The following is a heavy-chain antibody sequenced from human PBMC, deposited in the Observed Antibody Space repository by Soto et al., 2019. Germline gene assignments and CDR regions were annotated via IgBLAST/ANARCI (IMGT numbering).Heavy chain of an antibody. Sequence: GGSLRLSCAASGVTVSSNYMRWVRQAPGKGLEWVSVVYSGGRTYYANPVKGRLTNSRDKSNNKQFFQKHSPIAADTAVDYFVSSYSVADVWGQGTLVTVSS. V-gene: IGHV3-53*01. J-gene: IGHJ4*02. CDR1: GVTVSSNY. D-gene: IGHD2-15*01. CDR3: VSSYSVADV. CDR2: VYSGGRT.